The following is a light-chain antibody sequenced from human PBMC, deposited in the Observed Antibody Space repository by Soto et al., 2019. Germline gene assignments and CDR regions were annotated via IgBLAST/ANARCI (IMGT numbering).Light chain of an antibody. CDR1: SSDVGSYNY. CDR2: EVS. J-gene: IGLJ2*01. Sequence: QSVLTQPASVSESPGQSITISCTGTSSDVGSYNYVSWYQHHPGRAPKLIIFEVSHRPSGVSDRFSASKFGNTASLTISGLQTEDEADYYCTSYTRTRNLLFGGGTKLTVL. V-gene: IGLV2-14*01. CDR3: TSYTRTRNLL.